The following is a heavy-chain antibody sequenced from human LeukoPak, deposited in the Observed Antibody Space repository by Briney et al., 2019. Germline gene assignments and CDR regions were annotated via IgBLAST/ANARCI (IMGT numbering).Heavy chain of an antibody. Sequence: GGSLRLSCAASGFIFSSYNMHWVRQAPGKGLEWVAAILYDGSKKYYADSVKGRFSVYRDNSNYTLYMELNSLRPEDTALYSCANFDGSTQALQIWGQGTMVTVPS. CDR3: ANFDGSTQALQI. CDR2: ILYDGSKK. V-gene: IGHV3-30*18. D-gene: IGHD3-9*01. J-gene: IGHJ3*02. CDR1: GFIFSSYN.